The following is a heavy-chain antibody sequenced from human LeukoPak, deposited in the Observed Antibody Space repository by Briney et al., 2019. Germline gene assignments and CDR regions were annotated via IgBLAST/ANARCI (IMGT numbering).Heavy chain of an antibody. Sequence: GGSLRLSCAASGFTFSDYYMSWIRQAPGKGLEWISYISGSGSTIYYADSVKGRFTISRDNAKNSLYLQMNSLRAEDTAVYYCAKAPVTTCRGAFCYPFDYWGLGTLVTVSS. CDR3: AKAPVTTCRGAFCYPFDY. V-gene: IGHV3-11*04. J-gene: IGHJ4*02. CDR1: GFTFSDYY. CDR2: ISGSGSTI. D-gene: IGHD2-15*01.